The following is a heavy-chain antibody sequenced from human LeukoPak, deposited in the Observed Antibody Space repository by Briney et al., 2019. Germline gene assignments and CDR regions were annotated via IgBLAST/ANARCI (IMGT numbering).Heavy chain of an antibody. CDR2: ISYSGST. V-gene: IGHV4-59*11. Sequence: SETLSLTCTVSGVSIRSHYWIWIRQPPGKGLEWIGHISYSGSTNYNPSLKSRVTISVDTSKDQFSLRLSSVTAADTAVYYCARDGEGDEGWDYWGQGTLVTVSS. CDR3: ARDGEGDEGWDY. J-gene: IGHJ4*02. CDR1: GVSIRSHY. D-gene: IGHD7-27*01.